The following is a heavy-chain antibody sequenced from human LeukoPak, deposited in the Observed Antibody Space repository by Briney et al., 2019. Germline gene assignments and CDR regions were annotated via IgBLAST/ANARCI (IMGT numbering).Heavy chain of an antibody. D-gene: IGHD3-22*01. Sequence: PGGSLRLACAASGFTFSSFWMHWVRQAPGKGLVWVSRINSDGSSTGYADSVKGRFTISRDNSKNTLYLQMNSLRAEDTAVYYCARDLYDSSESAFDIWGQGTMVTVSS. V-gene: IGHV3-74*01. CDR2: INSDGSST. CDR3: ARDLYDSSESAFDI. J-gene: IGHJ3*02. CDR1: GFTFSSFW.